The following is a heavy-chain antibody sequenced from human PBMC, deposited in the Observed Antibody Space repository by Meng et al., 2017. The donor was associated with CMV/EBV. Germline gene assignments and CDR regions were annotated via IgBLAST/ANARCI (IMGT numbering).Heavy chain of an antibody. D-gene: IGHD1-26*01. V-gene: IGHV1-69*05. CDR2: IIPIFGTA. J-gene: IGHJ6*02. CDR1: GGTFSSYA. Sequence: SVKVSCKASGGTFSSYAISWVRQAPGQGLEWMGGIIPIFGTANYAQKFQGRVTITTDESTSTAYMELSSLRSEDTAVYYCANVAQSPGWELHHYYYGMDVWGQGTTVTVSS. CDR3: ANVAQSPGWELHHYYYGMDV.